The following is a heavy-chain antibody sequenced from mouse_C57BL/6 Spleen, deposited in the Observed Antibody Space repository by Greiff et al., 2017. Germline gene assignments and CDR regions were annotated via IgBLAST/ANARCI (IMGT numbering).Heavy chain of an antibody. V-gene: IGHV6-3*01. CDR2: IRLKSDNYAT. CDR3: TGGYYRSSPLSMDY. J-gene: IGHJ4*01. CDR1: GFTFSNYW. Sequence: EVKLQESGGGLVQPGGSLKLSCVASGFTFSNYWMNWVRQSPEKGLEWVAQIRLKSDNYATPYAESVKGRFTISRDNSKRSVYLQMNNLSAEDTGIYYCTGGYYRSSPLSMDYWGQGTSVTVSS. D-gene: IGHD1-1*01.